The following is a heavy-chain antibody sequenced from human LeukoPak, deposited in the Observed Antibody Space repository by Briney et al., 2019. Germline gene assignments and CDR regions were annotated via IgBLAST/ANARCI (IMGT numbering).Heavy chain of an antibody. CDR1: GFTFSIYE. D-gene: IGHD5-12*01. CDR3: ATLTVASPFDY. V-gene: IGHV3-48*03. CDR2: ISSTGSTK. Sequence: PGGSLRLSCAASGFTFSIYEMYWVRQVPGKGLVWVSYISSTGSTKYYADSVKGRFTVSRDNAKNSLYLQMNSLRAEDTAVYYCATLTVASPFDYWGQGALVTVSS. J-gene: IGHJ4*02.